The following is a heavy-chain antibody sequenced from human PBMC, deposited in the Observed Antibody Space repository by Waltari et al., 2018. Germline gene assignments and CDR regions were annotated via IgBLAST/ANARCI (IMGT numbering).Heavy chain of an antibody. D-gene: IGHD3-16*01. V-gene: IGHV3-74*01. Sequence: EVQLVEYGGGLVQTGGSLSIYCEPRGLPFVSNWMHWVRQVPGKGLAWVARTNEDGTFTTHADSVKGRFTISRDNAKNTLFLEMNGLRVEDTAVYYCVRDLAGVGGQWGQGTLVTVSA. J-gene: IGHJ4*02. CDR1: GLPFVSNW. CDR2: TNEDGTFT. CDR3: VRDLAGVGGQ.